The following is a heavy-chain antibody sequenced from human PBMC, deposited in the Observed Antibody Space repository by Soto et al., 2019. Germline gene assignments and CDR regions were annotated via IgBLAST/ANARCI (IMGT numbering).Heavy chain of an antibody. CDR3: ARGLVVPAANPHYYYYYGMDV. CDR2: INPNSGGT. D-gene: IGHD2-2*01. V-gene: IGHV1-2*04. J-gene: IGHJ6*02. CDR1: GYTFTSYG. Sequence: ASVKVSCKASGYTFTSYGISWVRQAPGQGLEYMGWINPNSGGTNYAQKFQGWVTMTRDTSISTAYMELSRLRSDDTAVYYCARGLVVPAANPHYYYYYGMDVWGQGTTVTVSS.